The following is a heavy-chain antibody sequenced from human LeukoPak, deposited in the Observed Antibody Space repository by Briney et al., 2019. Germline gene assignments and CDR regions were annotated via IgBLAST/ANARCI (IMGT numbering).Heavy chain of an antibody. V-gene: IGHV3-23*01. J-gene: IGHJ4*02. CDR1: GFTFSSYV. Sequence: GALRLSCAASGFTFSSYVMSWVRQAPGKGLGWVSAISSSGGSTYYADSVKGRFTISRDNSKNTLYLQMNSLRAEDTAVYYCAKVREGSGWYGALDYWGQGTLVTVSS. CDR3: AKVREGSGWYGALDY. CDR2: ISSSGGST. D-gene: IGHD6-19*01.